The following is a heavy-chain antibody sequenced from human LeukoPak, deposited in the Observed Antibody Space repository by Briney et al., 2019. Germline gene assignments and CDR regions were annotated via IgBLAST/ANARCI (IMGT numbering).Heavy chain of an antibody. CDR3: ARSDIVVVPAARGHNWFDP. V-gene: IGHV4-34*01. CDR2: INHSGST. CDR1: GGSFSGYY. Sequence: PSETLSLTCAVYGGSFSGYYWSWVRQPPGKGLEWFGEINHSGSTNYNPSLKSRVTISVEKYKNQFSLKLSSVTAADTAVYYCARSDIVVVPAARGHNWFDPWGQGTLVTVSS. J-gene: IGHJ5*02. D-gene: IGHD2-2*01.